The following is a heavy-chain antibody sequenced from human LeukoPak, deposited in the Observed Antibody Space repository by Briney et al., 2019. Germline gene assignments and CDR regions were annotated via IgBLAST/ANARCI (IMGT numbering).Heavy chain of an antibody. J-gene: IGHJ4*02. CDR1: GFTFSSYS. CDR3: ARDYDIVVVPAAIRRL. V-gene: IGHV3-21*01. CDR2: ISSSSSYI. Sequence: MTGGSLRLSCAASGFTFSSYSMNWVRQAPGKGLEWVSSISSSSSYIYYADSVKGRFTISRDNAKNSLYLQMNSLRAEDTAVYYCARDYDIVVVPAAIRRLWGQGTLVTVSS. D-gene: IGHD2-2*01.